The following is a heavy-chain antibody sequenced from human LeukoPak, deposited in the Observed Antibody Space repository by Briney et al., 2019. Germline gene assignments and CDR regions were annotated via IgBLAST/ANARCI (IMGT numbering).Heavy chain of an antibody. D-gene: IGHD3-22*01. CDR1: GFTFSSYS. J-gene: IGHJ3*01. CDR2: ISSSGTTM. V-gene: IGHV3-48*04. CDR3: ARDYYDSNGVTWDDAFDV. Sequence: GGSLRLSCAASGFTFSSYSMNWVRQAPGKGLEWLAYISSSGTTMYYADSVKGRFTMSRDNAKNSVDLQMSSLRAEDTAVYYCARDYYDSNGVTWDDAFDVWGQGTMVTVSS.